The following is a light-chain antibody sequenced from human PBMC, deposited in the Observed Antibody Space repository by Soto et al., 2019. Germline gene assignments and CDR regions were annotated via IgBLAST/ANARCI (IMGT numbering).Light chain of an antibody. V-gene: IGLV2-8*01. J-gene: IGLJ3*02. CDR1: SSDVGAFNY. CDR3: SSYAGNNNVR. Sequence: QSALTQPPSASGSPGQSVTISCTGTSSDVGAFNYVSWYQQYPGEAPKLIIYEVTKRPSGVPDRFSGSKSGSTASLAVSGLQAEDEADYYCSSYAGNNNVRFGGGTKLTVL. CDR2: EVT.